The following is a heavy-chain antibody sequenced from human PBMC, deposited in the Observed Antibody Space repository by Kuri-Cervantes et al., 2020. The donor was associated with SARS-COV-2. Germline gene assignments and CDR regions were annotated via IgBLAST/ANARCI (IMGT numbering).Heavy chain of an antibody. CDR2: IDWDDDK. CDR3: ARIQAATVIADY. Sequence: LRLSCTVSGGSISSHYWSWIRQPPGKGLEWIARIDWDDDKYYRTSLKTRLTISKDTSKNQVVLTMTNVDPVDTATYYCARIQAATVIADYWGQGALVTVSS. J-gene: IGHJ4*02. V-gene: IGHV2-70*10. D-gene: IGHD4-11*01. CDR1: GGSISSHY.